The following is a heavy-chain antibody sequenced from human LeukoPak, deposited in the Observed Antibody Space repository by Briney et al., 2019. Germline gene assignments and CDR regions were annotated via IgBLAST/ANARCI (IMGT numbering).Heavy chain of an antibody. V-gene: IGHV1-18*01. Sequence: ASVKVSCKASGYTFTSYGISWVRQAPGQGLEWMGWISAYNGNTNYAQKLQGRVTMTTDTSTSTAYMELRSLRSDDTAVYYCARGRPEQWLVLVDRWNFDYWGQGTLVTVSS. J-gene: IGHJ4*02. CDR3: ARGRPEQWLVLVDRWNFDY. D-gene: IGHD6-19*01. CDR1: GYTFTSYG. CDR2: ISAYNGNT.